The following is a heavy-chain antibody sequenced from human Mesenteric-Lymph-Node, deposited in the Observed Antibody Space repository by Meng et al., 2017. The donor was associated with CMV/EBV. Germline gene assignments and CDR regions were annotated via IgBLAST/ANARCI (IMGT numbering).Heavy chain of an antibody. V-gene: IGHV4-34*01. D-gene: IGHD1-1*01. Sequence: LTCGVYGGSFSGYYWSWIRQPPGKGLEWIGEINHSGSTNYNPTLKSRATIVADTSRDQFSLRLTSVTAADTAVYYCARAWYSRRKYWGQGTLVTVSS. CDR2: INHSGST. J-gene: IGHJ4*02. CDR3: ARAWYSRRKY. CDR1: GGSFSGYY.